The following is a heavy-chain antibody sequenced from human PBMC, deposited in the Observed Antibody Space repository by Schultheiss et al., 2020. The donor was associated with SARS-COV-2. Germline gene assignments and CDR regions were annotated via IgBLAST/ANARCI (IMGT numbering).Heavy chain of an antibody. CDR1: GFTFSSYA. Sequence: GGSLRLSCSASGFTFSSYAMHWVRQAPGKGLEYVSAISSNGGSTYYADSVKGRFTISRDNSKNTLYLQMGSLRAEDMAVYYCAKDGRIAVAGPPTYFQHWGQGTLVTVSS. CDR2: ISSNGGST. J-gene: IGHJ1*01. D-gene: IGHD6-19*01. CDR3: AKDGRIAVAGPPTYFQH. V-gene: IGHV3-64D*06.